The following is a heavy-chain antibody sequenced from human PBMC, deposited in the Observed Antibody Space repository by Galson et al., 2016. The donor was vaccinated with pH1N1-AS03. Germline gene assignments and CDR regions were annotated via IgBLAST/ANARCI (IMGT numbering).Heavy chain of an antibody. CDR1: GHIFANYW. CDR3: ASSRIAAHTHCYHGIDV. J-gene: IGHJ6*02. Sequence: QSGAEVKKPGESLKISCKGSGHIFANYWIGWVRQTPGKGLEWMGLIYPGDSDTRYSPSFQGQVTISADKSLSTAYLQWSSLKASDTAMYYCASSRIAAHTHCYHGIDVWGQGTTVTVSS. D-gene: IGHD6-6*01. CDR2: IYPGDSDT. V-gene: IGHV5-51*01.